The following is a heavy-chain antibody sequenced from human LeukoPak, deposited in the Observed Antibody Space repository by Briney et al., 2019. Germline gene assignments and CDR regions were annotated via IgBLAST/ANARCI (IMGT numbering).Heavy chain of an antibody. J-gene: IGHJ4*02. CDR1: GRSNSSSTYY. D-gene: IGHD6-19*01. Sequence: SETLSLTCTVSGRSNSSSTYYWGWIRQPPGKGLEWIGDIYYGGSTYYNPSLKSRVTISVDTSKNQFSLKLNSVTAADTAVYYCARRGSSGRTFDYWGQGTLVTVSS. CDR2: IYYGGST. V-gene: IGHV4-39*01. CDR3: ARRGSSGRTFDY.